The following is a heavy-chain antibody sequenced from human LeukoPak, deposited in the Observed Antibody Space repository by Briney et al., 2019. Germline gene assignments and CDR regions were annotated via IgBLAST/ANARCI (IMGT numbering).Heavy chain of an antibody. CDR2: ILNSGSA. Sequence: SETLSLTCTVSGGSVSSYHWSWIRQPPGKGLEWIGYILNSGSATYNSSLKSRVTISADTSTNQFSLKLSSVTAADTAVYYCARFGGPHAFDIWGQGTMVTVSS. CDR3: ARFGGPHAFDI. CDR1: GGSVSSYH. J-gene: IGHJ3*02. D-gene: IGHD3-3*01. V-gene: IGHV4-59*02.